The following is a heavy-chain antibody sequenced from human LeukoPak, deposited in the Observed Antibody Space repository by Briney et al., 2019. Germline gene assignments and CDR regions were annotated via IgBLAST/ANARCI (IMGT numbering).Heavy chain of an antibody. CDR1: GGSISSSSYY. Sequence: SETLSLTCTVSGGSISSSSYYWGWIRQPPGKGLEWIGYIYYSGSTNYNPSLKSRVTISVDTSKNQFSLKLSSVTAADTAVYYCARGGGYVDFDYWGQGTLVTVSS. J-gene: IGHJ4*02. D-gene: IGHD5-12*01. CDR2: IYYSGST. V-gene: IGHV4-61*05. CDR3: ARGGGYVDFDY.